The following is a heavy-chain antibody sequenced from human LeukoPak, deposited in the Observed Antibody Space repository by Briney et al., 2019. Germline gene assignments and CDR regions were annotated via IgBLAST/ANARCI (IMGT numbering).Heavy chain of an antibody. CDR3: ARAPPLGSSRLPWFDP. D-gene: IGHD6-13*01. J-gene: IGHJ5*02. CDR1: GGSISSNNW. Sequence: SETLSLTCAVSGGSISSNNWWSWVRQPPGKGLEWIGEMYHTGSPNYNPSLRSRVTISVDKWKNQFSLNLSSVTAADTAVYYCARAPPLGSSRLPWFDPWGQGTLVTVSS. CDR2: MYHTGSP. V-gene: IGHV4-4*02.